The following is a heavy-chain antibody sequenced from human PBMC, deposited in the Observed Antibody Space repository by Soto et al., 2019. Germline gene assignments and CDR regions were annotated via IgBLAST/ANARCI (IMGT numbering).Heavy chain of an antibody. V-gene: IGHV4-39*01. CDR2: MYYSGTS. CDR1: GGSISDDTYY. Sequence: LEILSLTCTVSGGSISDDTYYWGWIRQPPGKGLEWIGSMYYSGTSSYNPSLKSRVSMSVDTANNQFSLQLNSVTPDDTAVYYCVRLIGNSWLDSWGQGTLVTVSS. CDR3: VRLIGNSWLDS. J-gene: IGHJ5*01.